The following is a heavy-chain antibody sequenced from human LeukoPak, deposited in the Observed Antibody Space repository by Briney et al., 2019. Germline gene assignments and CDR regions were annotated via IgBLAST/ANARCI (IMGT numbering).Heavy chain of an antibody. D-gene: IGHD5-18*01. CDR2: ISGSGGST. CDR1: GFTFSTYA. Sequence: GGSLRLSCAASGFTFSTYAMSWVRQAPGKGLEWVSGISGSGGSTYYADSVKGRFTISRDNSKNTLYLQMNSLRAEDTAVYYCAKAKEIQLRSTNNNFDPWGQGTLVTVSS. CDR3: AKAKEIQLRSTNNNFDP. J-gene: IGHJ5*02. V-gene: IGHV3-23*01.